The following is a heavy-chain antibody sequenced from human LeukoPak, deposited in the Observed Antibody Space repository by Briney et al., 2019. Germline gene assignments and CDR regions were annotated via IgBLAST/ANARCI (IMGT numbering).Heavy chain of an antibody. J-gene: IGHJ4*02. D-gene: IGHD5-18*01. V-gene: IGHV2-70*11. CDR1: GFSISTSKMC. CDR3: ARTNTDVDRVFDY. Sequence: SGPALVKPTQTLTLTCTLSGFSISTSKMCVNWIRQPPGKALEWLARIDWDGDTWYSTSLKTRLTISKDTSKNQVVLRMTNMDPVDTATYYCARTNTDVDRVFDYWGQGTLVTVSS. CDR2: IDWDGDT.